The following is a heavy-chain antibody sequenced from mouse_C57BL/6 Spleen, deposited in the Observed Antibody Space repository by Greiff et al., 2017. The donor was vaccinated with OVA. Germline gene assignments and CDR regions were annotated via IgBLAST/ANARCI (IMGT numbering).Heavy chain of an antibody. V-gene: IGHV5-9*01. CDR3: ARHDGYDYDGPFAY. D-gene: IGHD2-4*01. Sequence: EVKLVESGGGLVKPGGSLKLSCAASGFTFSSYTMSWVRQTPEKRLEWVATISGGGGNTYYPASVKGRFTISRDNAKNTLYLQMRSLRSEDTALYYCARHDGYDYDGPFAYWGQGTLVTVSA. CDR2: ISGGGGNT. CDR1: GFTFSSYT. J-gene: IGHJ3*01.